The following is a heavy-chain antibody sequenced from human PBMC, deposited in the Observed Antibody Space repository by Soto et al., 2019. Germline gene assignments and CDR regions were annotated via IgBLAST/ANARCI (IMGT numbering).Heavy chain of an antibody. CDR3: AIVTGRCSGGSSHYFDY. J-gene: IGHJ4*02. CDR2: IIPIFGTA. D-gene: IGHD2-15*01. CDR1: GGTFSSYA. Sequence: GASVKVSCKASGGTFSSYAISWVRQAPGQGLEWMGGIIPIFGTANYAQKFQGRVTITADESTSTAYMELSSLRSEDTAVYYCAIVTGRCSGGSSHYFDYWGQGPRSPSPQ. V-gene: IGHV1-69*13.